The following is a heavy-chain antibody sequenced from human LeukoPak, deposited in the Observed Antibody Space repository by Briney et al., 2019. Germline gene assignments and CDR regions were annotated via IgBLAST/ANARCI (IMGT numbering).Heavy chain of an antibody. CDR3: ARVNYYDSSGPSGY. V-gene: IGHV1-18*01. CDR1: GGTFSSYT. CDR2: ISAYNGNT. Sequence: ASVKVSCKASGGTFSSYTISWVRQAPGQGLEWMGWISAYNGNTNYAQKLQGRVTMTTDTSTSTAYMELRSLRSDDTAVYYCARVNYYDSSGPSGYWGQGTLVTVSS. J-gene: IGHJ4*02. D-gene: IGHD3-22*01.